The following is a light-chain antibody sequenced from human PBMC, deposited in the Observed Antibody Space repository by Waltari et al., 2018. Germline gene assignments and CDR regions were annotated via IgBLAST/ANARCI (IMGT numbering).Light chain of an antibody. CDR1: QRTDKY. V-gene: IGKV1-39*01. CDR3: QKSDSVPRT. Sequence: DIQMTQSPSSLSASVRHRVTITCRASQRTDKYVNWYQQRPGKAPKLLIFAASRLQSGVPARFSGSGSGTEFTLSIRTLQPEDFATYFCQKSDSVPRTFGQGNRVEI. J-gene: IGKJ1*01. CDR2: AAS.